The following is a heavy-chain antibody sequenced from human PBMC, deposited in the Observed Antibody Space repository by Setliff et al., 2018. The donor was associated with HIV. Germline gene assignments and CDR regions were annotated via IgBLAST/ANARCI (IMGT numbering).Heavy chain of an antibody. J-gene: IGHJ4*02. CDR3: ASHLKLAATGTFDY. V-gene: IGHV4-4*09. CDR2: IYTKGNT. CDR1: GTSISNYY. Sequence: PSETLSLTCFVSGTSISNYYWNWIRQSPGKGLEWIGYIYTKGNTDYNPSLKSRVTISIDTAKKQFSLRLRSVTAADTAVYYCASHLKLAATGTFDYWGQGTLVTVSS. D-gene: IGHD6-13*01.